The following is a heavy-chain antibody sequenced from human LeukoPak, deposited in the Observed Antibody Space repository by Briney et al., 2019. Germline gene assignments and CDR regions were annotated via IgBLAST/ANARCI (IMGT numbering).Heavy chain of an antibody. J-gene: IGHJ4*02. V-gene: IGHV3-30*02. Sequence: GGSLRLSCAASGFTFSSYGMHWVRQAPGKGLEWVAFIRYDGSNKYYADSVKGRFTISRDNSKSTLYLQMNSLRAGNTAVYYCAKDRYCSGGSCSSDFDYWGQGTLVTVTS. CDR3: AKDRYCSGGSCSSDFDY. D-gene: IGHD2-15*01. CDR1: GFTFSSYG. CDR2: IRYDGSNK.